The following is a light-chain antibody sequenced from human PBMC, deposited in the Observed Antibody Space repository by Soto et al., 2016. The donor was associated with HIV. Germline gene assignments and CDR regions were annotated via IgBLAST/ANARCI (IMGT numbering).Light chain of an antibody. V-gene: IGKV1-5*03. CDR3: QQYETYSPVMYT. CDR1: QSVNDW. Sequence: DIQMTQSPSTLSASVGDRVTITCRASQSVNDWLAWYQQKPGKAPKLLIYKASSLQTGVPSRFSGSGSGTEFTLTISSLQPDDFATYYCQQYETYSPVMYTFGQGTKLEVK. CDR2: KAS. J-gene: IGKJ2*01.